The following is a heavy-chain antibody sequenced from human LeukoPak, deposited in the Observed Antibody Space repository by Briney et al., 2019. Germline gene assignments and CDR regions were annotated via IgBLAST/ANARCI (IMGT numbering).Heavy chain of an antibody. CDR1: GYTFSSYS. D-gene: IGHD6-6*01. J-gene: IGHJ4*02. CDR3: ARTRARRRLDY. CDR2: INSNSRYI. Sequence: PGGSLRLSCAASGYTFSSYSMNWVRQAPGKGLEWVSSINSNSRYIYYADSVKGRFTISRDNAKNSLYLQMNSLRAEDTAVYYCARTRARRRLDYWGQGTLVTVSS. V-gene: IGHV3-21*01.